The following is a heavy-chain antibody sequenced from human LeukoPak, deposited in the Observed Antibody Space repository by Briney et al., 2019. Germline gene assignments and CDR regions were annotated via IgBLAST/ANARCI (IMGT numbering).Heavy chain of an antibody. V-gene: IGHV4-59*12. CDR3: ARSHSGWQGHNNWFDP. CDR2: IYHTGST. Sequence: PSETLSLTCSVSSDSTNTYYWSWIRQSPGKGLEWLGTIYHTGSTFYNPSLKSRVSISVYTSKNQFSLRFTSVTAADTAVYYCARSHSGWQGHNNWFDPWGQGTLVTVSS. CDR1: SDSTNTYY. J-gene: IGHJ5*02. D-gene: IGHD6-19*01.